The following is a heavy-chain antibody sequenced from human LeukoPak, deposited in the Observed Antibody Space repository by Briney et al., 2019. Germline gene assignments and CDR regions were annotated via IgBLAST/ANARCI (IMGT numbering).Heavy chain of an antibody. V-gene: IGHV3-21*01. CDR2: ISSSSSYI. CDR1: GFTFSSYS. D-gene: IGHD6-19*01. Sequence: GGSLRPSCAASGFTFSSYSMNWVRQAPGKGLEWVSSISSSSSYIYYADSVKGRFTISRDNAKNSLYLQMNSLRAEDTAVYYCARDSVAGLFDYWGQGTLVTVSS. J-gene: IGHJ4*02. CDR3: ARDSVAGLFDY.